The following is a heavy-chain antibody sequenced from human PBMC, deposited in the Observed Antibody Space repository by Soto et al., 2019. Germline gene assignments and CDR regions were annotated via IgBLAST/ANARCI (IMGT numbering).Heavy chain of an antibody. Sequence: PSETLSLTCTVSGDSISGYYWSWIRQPPGKRPEWLGCIYSSGSTKYNPSLRSRVTLSIDTPRSQFSLRLNSVTAADTAVYYCARARYYGPTNDFWGQGTRVTVAS. D-gene: IGHD3-16*01. V-gene: IGHV4-59*01. J-gene: IGHJ4*02. CDR1: GDSISGYY. CDR2: IYSSGST. CDR3: ARARYYGPTNDF.